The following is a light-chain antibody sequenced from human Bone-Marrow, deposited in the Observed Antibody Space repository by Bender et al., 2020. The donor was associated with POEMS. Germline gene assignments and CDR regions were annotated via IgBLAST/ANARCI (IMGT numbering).Light chain of an antibody. CDR1: NIGNKN. Sequence: SYELTQPLSVSVALGQTARITCGGNNIGNKNVHWYQQKPGQAPVLVIYRDNNRPSGIPERFAGPNSGNTATLTLTRAQAGDEADYYCQVWDISTVFGGGTNLTVL. V-gene: IGLV3-9*01. CDR3: QVWDISTV. J-gene: IGLJ2*01. CDR2: RDN.